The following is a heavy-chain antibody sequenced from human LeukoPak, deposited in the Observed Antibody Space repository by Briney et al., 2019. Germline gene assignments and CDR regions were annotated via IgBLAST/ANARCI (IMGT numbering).Heavy chain of an antibody. J-gene: IGHJ4*02. CDR2: INPNSGGT. Sequence: ASVKVPCKASGYTFTSYYMHWVRQAPGQGLEWMGWINPNSGGTNYAQKFQGRVTMTRDTSISTAYMELSRLRSDDTAVYYCARADTAMVTIDYWGQGTLVTVSS. CDR3: ARADTAMVTIDY. D-gene: IGHD5-18*01. CDR1: GYTFTSYY. V-gene: IGHV1-2*02.